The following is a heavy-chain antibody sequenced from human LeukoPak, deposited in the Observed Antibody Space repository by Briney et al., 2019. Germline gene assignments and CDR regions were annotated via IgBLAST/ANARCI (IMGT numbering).Heavy chain of an antibody. Sequence: SETLSLTCTVSGYSISSGYHWGWIRQPPGKGLEWIGSIYHSGSTYYNPSLKSRVTISVDTSKNQFSLKLSSVTAADAAVYYCARVVQSTDSSGFYLPEYFQHWGQGTLVTVSS. D-gene: IGHD3-22*01. V-gene: IGHV4-38-2*02. CDR1: GYSISSGYH. J-gene: IGHJ1*01. CDR2: IYHSGST. CDR3: ARVVQSTDSSGFYLPEYFQH.